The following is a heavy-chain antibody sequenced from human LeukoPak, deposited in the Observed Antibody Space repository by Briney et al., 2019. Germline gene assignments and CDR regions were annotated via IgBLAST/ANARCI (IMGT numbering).Heavy chain of an antibody. CDR3: ARDYSNYDGDTTNYFDY. CDR2: INHSGST. D-gene: IGHD4-11*01. V-gene: IGHV4-34*01. Sequence: SETLSLTCAVYGGSFSGYYWSWIRQPPGKGLEWIGEINHSGSTNHNPSLKSRVTISVDTSKNQFSLKLSSVTAADTAVYYCARDYSNYDGDTTNYFDYWGQGTLVTVSS. J-gene: IGHJ4*02. CDR1: GGSFSGYY.